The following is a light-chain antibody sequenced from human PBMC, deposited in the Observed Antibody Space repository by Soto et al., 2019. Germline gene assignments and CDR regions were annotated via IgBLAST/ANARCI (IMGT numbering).Light chain of an antibody. CDR2: AAS. V-gene: IGKV1-39*01. J-gene: IGKJ5*01. CDR1: QSISTY. Sequence: DIQMTQSPSSLSTFVGDRITITCRASQSISTYVNWYQQRPEKAPILLISAASRLQSGVPSRFSGGGSGTDFTLTITNLQPEDFATYYCQQSYSFPLGFGQGTRLEIK. CDR3: QQSYSFPLG.